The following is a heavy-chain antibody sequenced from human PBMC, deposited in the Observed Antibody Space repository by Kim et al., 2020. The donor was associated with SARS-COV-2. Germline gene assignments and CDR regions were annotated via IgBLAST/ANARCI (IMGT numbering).Heavy chain of an antibody. CDR1: GYTFTSYA. D-gene: IGHD3-10*01. Sequence: ASVKVSCKASGYTFTSYAMHWVRQAPGQRLEWMGWINAGNGNTKYSQKFQGRVTITRDTSASTAYMELSSLRSEDTAVYYCATTMVRGVPKGGPFDYWGQGTLVTVSP. V-gene: IGHV1-3*01. J-gene: IGHJ4*02. CDR3: ATTMVRGVPKGGPFDY. CDR2: INAGNGNT.